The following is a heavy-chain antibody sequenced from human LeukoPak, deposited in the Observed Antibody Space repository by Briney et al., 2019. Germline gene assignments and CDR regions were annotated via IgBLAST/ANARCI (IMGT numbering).Heavy chain of an antibody. CDR2: IYYSGST. V-gene: IGHV4-39*01. CDR3: ACPSGNHLYSFDY. D-gene: IGHD1-14*01. Sequence: SETLSLTCTVPRGSISSSRYYWGWIRQPPGKGLEWLGSIYYSGSTYYNPSLKSRVTISVDTSKNQFSLKLSSVTAADTAVYYCACPSGNHLYSFDYWGQGTLVTVSS. J-gene: IGHJ4*02. CDR1: RGSISSSRYY.